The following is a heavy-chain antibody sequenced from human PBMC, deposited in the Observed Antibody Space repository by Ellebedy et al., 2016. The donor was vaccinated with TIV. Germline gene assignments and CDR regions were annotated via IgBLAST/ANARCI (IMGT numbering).Heavy chain of an antibody. V-gene: IGHV1-2*04. CDR1: GYTFTGYY. J-gene: IGHJ3*02. D-gene: IGHD6-19*01. Sequence: ASVKVSCKASGYTFTGYYMHWVRQVPGQGLEWMGWINPNSGGTKYAQNFQGWVNMTRDTSISPAYIELSRLTSDDTAMYYCARRGYSSGPYWAFEIWGQGTLVTVPS. CDR2: INPNSGGT. CDR3: ARRGYSSGPYWAFEI.